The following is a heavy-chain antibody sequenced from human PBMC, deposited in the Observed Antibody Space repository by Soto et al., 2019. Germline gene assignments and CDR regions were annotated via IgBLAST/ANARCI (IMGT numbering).Heavy chain of an antibody. J-gene: IGHJ6*02. CDR1: GFTFSSYE. Sequence: EVQLVESGGGLVQPGGSLRLSCAASGFTFSSYEMNWVRQAPGKGLEWVSYISSSGSTIYYADSVKGRFTISRDNAKNSLYLQMNSLRAEDTAVYYCARDSCSGGSSPILYYGMDVWGQGTTVTVSS. CDR3: ARDSCSGGSSPILYYGMDV. V-gene: IGHV3-48*03. CDR2: ISSSGSTI. D-gene: IGHD2-15*01.